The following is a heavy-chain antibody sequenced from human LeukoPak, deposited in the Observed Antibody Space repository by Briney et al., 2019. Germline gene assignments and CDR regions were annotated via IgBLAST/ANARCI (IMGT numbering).Heavy chain of an antibody. CDR2: VNHSGTT. Sequence: PSQTLSLTCAVSGGSITNGAYSWSWIRQPPGKGLEWIGEVNHSGTTDYNPSLESRITISADTSKNQFSLKLTSVTAADTAVYYCARESDYTSSSDYWGQGTLVTVSS. J-gene: IGHJ4*02. V-gene: IGHV4-30-2*01. D-gene: IGHD6-6*01. CDR1: GGSITNGAYS. CDR3: ARESDYTSSSDY.